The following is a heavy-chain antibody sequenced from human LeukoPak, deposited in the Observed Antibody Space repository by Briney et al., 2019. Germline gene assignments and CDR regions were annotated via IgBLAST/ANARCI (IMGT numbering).Heavy chain of an antibody. D-gene: IGHD1-26*01. V-gene: IGHV6-1*01. CDR1: GDSVSSNSAV. Sequence: SQTLSLTCAISGDSVSSNSAVWHWIRQSPSRGLEWLGRTYYRSKWYNDYAVSVRSRIAINSHTSKNHFSLQLSSVTPEDTAVYYCARGKGGTGSDYWGQGTLVTVSS. J-gene: IGHJ4*02. CDR2: TYYRSKWYN. CDR3: ARGKGGTGSDY.